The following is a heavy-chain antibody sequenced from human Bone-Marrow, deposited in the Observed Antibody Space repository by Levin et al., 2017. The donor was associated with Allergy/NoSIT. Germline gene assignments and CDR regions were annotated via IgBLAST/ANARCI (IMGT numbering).Heavy chain of an antibody. J-gene: IGHJ4*02. Sequence: HTGGSLRLSCAASGFTFSTYVMNWVRQAPGKGLEWVSGISGSGDSTYYADSVKGRFTISRDNSKNTLSLHLNRLRADDTAMYYCARKGVLGYCSRTTCFYFDSWGQGTPVTVSS. CDR1: GFTFSTYV. CDR2: ISGSGDST. V-gene: IGHV3-23*01. CDR3: ARKGVLGYCSRTTCFYFDS. D-gene: IGHD2-2*01.